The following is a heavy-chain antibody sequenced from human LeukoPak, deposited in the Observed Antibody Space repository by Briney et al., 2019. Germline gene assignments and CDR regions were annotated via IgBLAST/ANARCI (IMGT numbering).Heavy chain of an antibody. D-gene: IGHD6-13*01. V-gene: IGHV3-7*03. CDR3: AKGEIAAGTSY. Sequence: SGGSLRLSCAVSGFTFSKYWMRWVRQAPGKGLEWVASIDKDGSEKRYVDSVKGRFTISRDNAKSSVYLQMNSLRAEDTAVYYCAKGEIAAGTSYWGQGTLVTVSS. CDR2: IDKDGSEK. J-gene: IGHJ4*02. CDR1: GFTFSKYW.